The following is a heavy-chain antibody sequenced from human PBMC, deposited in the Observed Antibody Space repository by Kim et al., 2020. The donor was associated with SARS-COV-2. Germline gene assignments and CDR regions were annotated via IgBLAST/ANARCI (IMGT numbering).Heavy chain of an antibody. CDR2: ISWYSGSI. D-gene: IGHD5-12*01. CDR1: GFTFDDYA. J-gene: IGHJ4*02. Sequence: GGSLRLSCAASGFTFDDYAMHWVRQAPGKGLEWVSGISWYSGSIGYADSVKGRFTISRDNAKNSLYLQMNSLRAEDTALYYCAKESAGKDSGDDTGFDYWGQGALVTVSP. CDR3: AKESAGKDSGDDTGFDY. V-gene: IGHV3-9*01.